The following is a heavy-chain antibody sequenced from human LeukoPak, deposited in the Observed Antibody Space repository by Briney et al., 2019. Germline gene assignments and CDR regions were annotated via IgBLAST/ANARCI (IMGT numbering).Heavy chain of an antibody. CDR1: GYTFASYG. CDR2: ISAYNGKT. J-gene: IGHJ3*02. D-gene: IGHD1-26*01. Sequence: ASVKVSCKASGYTFASYGISWVRQAPGQGLEWMGWISAYNGKTIHAQKLQDRVTMTTDTPTSTGYMELRSLISDDTAVYYCARPIGEHAFDIWGQGTMVTVSS. V-gene: IGHV1-18*01. CDR3: ARPIGEHAFDI.